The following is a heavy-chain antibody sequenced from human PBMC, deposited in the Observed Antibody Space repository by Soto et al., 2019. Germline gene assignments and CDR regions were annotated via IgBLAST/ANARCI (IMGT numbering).Heavy chain of an antibody. CDR1: GFTFSSYA. Sequence: EVQLLESGGGLVQPGGSLRLSCAASGFTFSSYAMSWVRQAPGKGLEWVSAISGSGGSTYYADAVKGRFTISRDNSKNPLYLQMTSLRAEDTAVYYCAKTIAARPYGYFDLWGRGTLVTVSS. V-gene: IGHV3-23*01. CDR3: AKTIAARPYGYFDL. D-gene: IGHD6-6*01. J-gene: IGHJ2*01. CDR2: ISGSGGST.